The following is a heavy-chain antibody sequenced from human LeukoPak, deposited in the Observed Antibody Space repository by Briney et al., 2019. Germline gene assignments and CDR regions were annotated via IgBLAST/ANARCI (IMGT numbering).Heavy chain of an antibody. CDR1: GFTFSTYS. CDR3: TRDYGGTEGVFDY. J-gene: IGHJ4*02. Sequence: GVSLRLSCAASGFTFSTYSMNWVRQAPGKGLEWVSSISGSSTYINYGDSVKGRFTVSRDNAKNSVYLQMSSLRAEDTAVYYCTRDYGGTEGVFDYWGQGSLVTVSS. D-gene: IGHD1-1*01. CDR2: ISGSSTYI. V-gene: IGHV3-21*01.